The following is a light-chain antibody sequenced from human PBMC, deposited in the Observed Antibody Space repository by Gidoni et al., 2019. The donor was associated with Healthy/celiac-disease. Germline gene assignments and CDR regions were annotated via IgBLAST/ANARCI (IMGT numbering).Light chain of an antibody. CDR3: QQYNNWPPMYT. CDR2: GAS. V-gene: IGKV3-15*01. Sequence: EIVMTQSPATLSVSPGARATLSCRASQSVSSNLAWYQQKPGQAPRLLIYGASTRATGIPARFSGSGSGTEFTLTISSLQSEDFAVYYCQQYNNWPPMYTFGQXTKLEIK. CDR1: QSVSSN. J-gene: IGKJ2*01.